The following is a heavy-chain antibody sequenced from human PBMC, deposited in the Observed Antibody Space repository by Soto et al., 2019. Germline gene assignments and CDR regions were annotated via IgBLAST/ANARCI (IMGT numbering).Heavy chain of an antibody. CDR1: GGSISSYY. Sequence: SETLSLTCTVSGGSISSYYWSWIRQPPGKGLEWIGYIYYSGSTNYNPSLKSRVTISVDTSKNQFSLKLSSVTAADTAVYYCARLALGYSSSVYFDYWGQGTLVTVSS. J-gene: IGHJ4*02. CDR3: ARLALGYSSSVYFDY. V-gene: IGHV4-59*01. CDR2: IYYSGST. D-gene: IGHD5-18*01.